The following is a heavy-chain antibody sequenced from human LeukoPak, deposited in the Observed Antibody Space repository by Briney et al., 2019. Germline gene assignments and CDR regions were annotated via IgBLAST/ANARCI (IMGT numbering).Heavy chain of an antibody. CDR3: AKDSSSSWYRDFDY. V-gene: IGHV3-9*01. Sequence: GGSLRLSCAASGFTFDDYAMHWVRQAPGKGLEWVSGISWNSGSIGYADSVKGRFTISRDNARNSLYLQMNSLRAEDTALYYCAKDSSSSWYRDFDYWGQGTLVTVSS. D-gene: IGHD6-13*01. J-gene: IGHJ4*02. CDR2: ISWNSGSI. CDR1: GFTFDDYA.